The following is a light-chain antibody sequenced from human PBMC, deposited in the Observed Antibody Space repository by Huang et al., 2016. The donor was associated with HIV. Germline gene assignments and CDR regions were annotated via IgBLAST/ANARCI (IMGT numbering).Light chain of an antibody. Sequence: EIVLTQSPATLSLSPGERATLSCRASQSVTNYLAWYQQKPGQAPRPRIYDTSNRASGIPARFSGSGSGADFTLTISSLEPDDFAVYYCQQRSVGLTFGGGTKVEIK. V-gene: IGKV3-11*01. CDR3: QQRSVGLT. J-gene: IGKJ4*01. CDR1: QSVTNY. CDR2: DTS.